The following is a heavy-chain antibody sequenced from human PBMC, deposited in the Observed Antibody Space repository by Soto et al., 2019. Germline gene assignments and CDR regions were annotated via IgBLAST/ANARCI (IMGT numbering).Heavy chain of an antibody. CDR2: IYSGGST. CDR3: ARGGRGYDFWSGYYTAEYFQH. Sequence: TGGSLRLSCAASGFTVSSNYMSWVRQAPGKGLEWVSVIYSGGSTYYADSVKGRFTISRDNSKNTLYLQMNSLRAEDTAVYYCARGGRGYDFWSGYYTAEYFQHWGQGTLVTVSS. CDR1: GFTVSSNY. D-gene: IGHD3-3*01. J-gene: IGHJ1*01. V-gene: IGHV3-53*01.